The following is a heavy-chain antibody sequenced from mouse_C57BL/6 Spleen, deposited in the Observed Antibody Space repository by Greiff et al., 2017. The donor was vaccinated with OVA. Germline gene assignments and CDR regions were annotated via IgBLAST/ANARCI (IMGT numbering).Heavy chain of an antibody. V-gene: IGHV1-22*01. Sequence: VQLKESGPELVKPGASVKMSCKASGYTFTDYNMHWVKQSHGKSLEWIGYINPNNGGTSYNQKFKGKATLTVNKSSSTAYMELRSLTSEDAAVYYCARRGYHGYFDYWGQGTTLTVSS. CDR1: GYTFTDYN. D-gene: IGHD3-1*01. J-gene: IGHJ2*01. CDR3: ARRGYHGYFDY. CDR2: INPNNGGT.